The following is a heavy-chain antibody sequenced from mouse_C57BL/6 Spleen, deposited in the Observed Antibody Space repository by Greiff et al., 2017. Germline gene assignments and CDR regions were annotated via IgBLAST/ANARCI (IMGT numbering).Heavy chain of an antibody. V-gene: IGHV5-15*01. J-gene: IGHJ4*01. CDR2: ISNLAYSI. CDR3: ASHWYYGSKTGAMDY. Sequence: EVQLVESGGGLVQPGGSLKLSCAASGFTFSDYGMAWVRQAPRKGPEWVAFISNLAYSIYYADTVTGRFTISRVKAKNTLYLEMSSLRSEATAMYYCASHWYYGSKTGAMDYWGQGTSVTVSS. D-gene: IGHD1-1*01. CDR1: GFTFSDYG.